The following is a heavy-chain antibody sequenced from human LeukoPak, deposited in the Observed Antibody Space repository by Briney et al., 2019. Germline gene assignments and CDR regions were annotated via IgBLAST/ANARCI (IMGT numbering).Heavy chain of an antibody. CDR3: ANMMSMTTVTY. J-gene: IGHJ4*02. Sequence: PGGSLRLSCAASGFTFSSYAMSWVRQAPGKGLEWVSAISGSGGSTYYADSVRGRFTISRDNSKNTLYLQMNSLRAEDTAVYYCANMMSMTTVTYWGQGTLVTVSS. CDR1: GFTFSSYA. V-gene: IGHV3-23*01. D-gene: IGHD4-4*01. CDR2: ISGSGGST.